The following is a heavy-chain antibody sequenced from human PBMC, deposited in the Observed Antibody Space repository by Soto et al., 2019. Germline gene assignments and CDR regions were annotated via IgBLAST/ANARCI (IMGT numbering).Heavy chain of an antibody. V-gene: IGHV3-13*01. CDR3: ATGGWGSSWYEGGSRIDY. CDR1: GFTFSSYD. D-gene: IGHD6-13*01. J-gene: IGHJ4*02. CDR2: IGPAGDT. Sequence: EVQLVESGGGLVQPGGSLRLSCAASGFTFSSYDMHWVRQPPGKGLEWVSAIGPAGDTYYPGSVQGRFTISRDNANKSLYLQVNTLRGENTAIYYCATGGWGSSWYEGGSRIDYWGQGTLVTVSS.